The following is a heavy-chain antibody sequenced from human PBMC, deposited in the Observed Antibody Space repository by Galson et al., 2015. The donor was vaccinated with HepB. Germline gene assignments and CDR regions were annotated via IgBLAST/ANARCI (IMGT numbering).Heavy chain of an antibody. V-gene: IGHV3-23*01. CDR3: AKLRGVSSPHYHMNV. CDR1: GFTFRSFA. J-gene: IGHJ6*04. Sequence: SLRLSCAASGFTFRSFAMTWVRQAPGKGLEFVSSISGSGATKYYADSVKGRFTISRDNSKDTLFLQMNTLRAEDTAIYYCAKLRGVSSPHYHMNVWGKGATVTVSS. CDR2: ISGSGATK. D-gene: IGHD6-6*01.